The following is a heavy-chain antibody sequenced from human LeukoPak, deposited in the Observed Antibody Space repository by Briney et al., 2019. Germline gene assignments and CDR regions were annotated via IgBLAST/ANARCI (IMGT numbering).Heavy chain of an antibody. Sequence: SETLSLTCTVSGGSITSYYWSWIRQPPGKGLEWLGYIYYSGSTNYNPSLKSRVIMSLDASKNQFSLSLRSVTAADTAVYYCARLIAEVGGGTNYFDTWGQGTLVTVSS. CDR1: GGSITSYY. J-gene: IGHJ4*02. D-gene: IGHD2-21*01. V-gene: IGHV4-59*12. CDR3: ARLIAEVGGGTNYFDT. CDR2: IYYSGST.